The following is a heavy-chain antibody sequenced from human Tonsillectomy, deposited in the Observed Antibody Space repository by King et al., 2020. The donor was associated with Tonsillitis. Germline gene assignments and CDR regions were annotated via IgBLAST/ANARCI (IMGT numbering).Heavy chain of an antibody. CDR2: LSHDGSAK. J-gene: IGHJ3*01. CDR1: GFRFSDYG. Sequence: QVQLVESGGGVVQPGGSLRLSCAASGFRFSDYGMHWVRQAPGKGLACVASLSHDGSAKYYADSVKGRFTISRDNSKKKVYLQMNSLRAEDTAIYYCANLVIDSFDVWGQGTKVIVSS. D-gene: IGHD2-8*02. V-gene: IGHV3-33*05. CDR3: ANLVIDSFDV.